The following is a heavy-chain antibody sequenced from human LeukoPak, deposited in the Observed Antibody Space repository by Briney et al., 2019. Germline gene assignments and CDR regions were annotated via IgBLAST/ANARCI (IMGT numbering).Heavy chain of an antibody. CDR2: IYYSGST. J-gene: IGHJ4*02. CDR1: GGSISSYY. CDR3: TYSSGSLGDDY. Sequence: SETLSLTCTVSGGSISSYYWSWIRQPPGKRLEWIGYIYYSGSTNYNPSLKSRVTISVDTSKNQFSLKLSSLTAADTAVYYCTYSSGSLGDDYWGQGTLVTVSS. D-gene: IGHD6-19*01. V-gene: IGHV4-59*08.